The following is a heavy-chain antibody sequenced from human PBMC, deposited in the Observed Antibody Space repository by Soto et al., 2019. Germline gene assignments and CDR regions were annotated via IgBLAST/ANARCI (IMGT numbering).Heavy chain of an antibody. CDR3: ARGGRMVRGVITLYYYYYMDV. CDR1: GYTFTSYG. D-gene: IGHD3-10*01. Sequence: QVQLVQSGAEVKKPGASVKVSCKASGYTFTSYGISWVRQAPGQVLEWMGWISAYNGNTNYAQKLQGRVTMTTDTSTSTAYMELRSLRSDDTAVYYCARGGRMVRGVITLYYYYYMDVWGKGTTVTVSS. V-gene: IGHV1-18*01. J-gene: IGHJ6*03. CDR2: ISAYNGNT.